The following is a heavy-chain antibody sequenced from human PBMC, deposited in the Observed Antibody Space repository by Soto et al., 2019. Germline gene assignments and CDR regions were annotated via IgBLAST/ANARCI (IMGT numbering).Heavy chain of an antibody. Sequence: GGSLRLSCAASGFTFSSYGMHWVRQAPGKGLEWVAVIWNDGSNKYYADSVKGRFTISRDNSKNTLYLQMNSLRAEDTAVYYCARDLGSSAHRLPNDAFDIWGQGTMVTVSS. V-gene: IGHV3-33*01. D-gene: IGHD2-2*01. CDR1: GFTFSSYG. CDR2: IWNDGSNK. CDR3: ARDLGSSAHRLPNDAFDI. J-gene: IGHJ3*02.